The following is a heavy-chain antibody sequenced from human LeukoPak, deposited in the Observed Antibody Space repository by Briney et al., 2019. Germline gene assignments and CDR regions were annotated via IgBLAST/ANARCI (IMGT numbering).Heavy chain of an antibody. Sequence: SVKVSCKASGGTFSSYAISWVRQAPGQGLEWMGGIIPIFGTANYAQKFQGRVTITTDESTSTAYMELSSLRSEDTALYYCAKAPPGGAIDSPPDYWGQGTLVTVSS. D-gene: IGHD3-16*01. V-gene: IGHV1-69*05. CDR1: GGTFSSYA. CDR2: IIPIFGTA. CDR3: AKAPPGGAIDSPPDY. J-gene: IGHJ4*02.